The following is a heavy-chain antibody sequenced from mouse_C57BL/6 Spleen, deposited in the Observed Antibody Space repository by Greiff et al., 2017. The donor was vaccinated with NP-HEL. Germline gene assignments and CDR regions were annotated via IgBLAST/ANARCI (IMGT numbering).Heavy chain of an antibody. CDR3: ARWNSDHWYFDY. CDR2: IHPNSGST. D-gene: IGHD2-12*01. J-gene: IGHJ1*03. V-gene: IGHV1-64*01. Sequence: QVQLQQPGAELVKPGASVKLSCKASGYTFTSYWMHWVKQRPGQGLEWIGMIHPNSGSTNYNEKFKSKATLTVDKSSSTAYMQLSSLTSEDSAVYYCARWNSDHWYFDYWGTGTTVTVSS. CDR1: GYTFTSYW.